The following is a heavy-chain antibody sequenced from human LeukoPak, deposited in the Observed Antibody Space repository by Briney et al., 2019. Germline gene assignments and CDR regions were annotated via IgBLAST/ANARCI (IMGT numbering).Heavy chain of an antibody. V-gene: IGHV4-38-2*02. Sequence: SETLSLTRTVSGYSISSGFYWGWIRQPPGKGLEWIGSIYHSGSTYYNPSLESRVTISVDTSKNQFSLKVISVTAADTAVYYCARGVGYCSGGRCPFDYWGRGTQVTVSS. CDR1: GYSISSGFY. CDR3: ARGVGYCSGGRCPFDY. D-gene: IGHD2-15*01. J-gene: IGHJ4*01. CDR2: IYHSGST.